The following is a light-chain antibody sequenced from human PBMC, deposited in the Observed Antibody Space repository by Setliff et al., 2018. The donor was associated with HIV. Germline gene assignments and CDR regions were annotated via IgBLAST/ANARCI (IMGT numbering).Light chain of an antibody. V-gene: IGLV2-14*01. Sequence: VLTQPASVSGSPGQSITISCTGTSSDVGGYNYVSWYQQHPGKAPKLIIYEVRNRPSGVSNRFSGSKSGNTASLTISGLQAEGEGDYYCSSYAITNTLPFGTGTKVTVL. CDR1: SSDVGGYNY. J-gene: IGLJ1*01. CDR3: SSYAITNTLP. CDR2: EVR.